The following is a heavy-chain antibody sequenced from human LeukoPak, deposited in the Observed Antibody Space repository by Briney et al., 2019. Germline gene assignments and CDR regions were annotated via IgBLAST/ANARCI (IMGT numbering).Heavy chain of an antibody. J-gene: IGHJ4*02. CDR1: GFTFSDYY. V-gene: IGHV3-11*01. D-gene: IGHD3-3*01. CDR2: ISWNSNTR. CDR3: VKDADFWSGLDC. Sequence: GGFLRLSCAASGFTFSDYYMSWIRQAPGKGLEWVSGISWNSNTRVYAESVKGRFTISRDNAKHSLDLQMISLRAEDTALYYCVKDADFWSGLDCWGQGTLVTVSS.